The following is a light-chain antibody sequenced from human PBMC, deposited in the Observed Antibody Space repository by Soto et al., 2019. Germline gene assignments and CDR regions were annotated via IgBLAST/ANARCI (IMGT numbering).Light chain of an antibody. V-gene: IGKV3-11*01. J-gene: IGKJ5*01. Sequence: ESVLTRSPATRSLSPGERATLSCRASQSVSSYLGWYQQKPGQAPRLLIYDASNRATGIPARFSGSGSGTDFTLTISSLEPEDFAVYYCQQRTNWPITFGQGTRLEIK. CDR2: DAS. CDR1: QSVSSY. CDR3: QQRTNWPIT.